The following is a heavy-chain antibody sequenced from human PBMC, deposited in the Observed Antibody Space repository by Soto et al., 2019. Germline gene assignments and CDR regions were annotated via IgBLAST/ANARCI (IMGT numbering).Heavy chain of an antibody. Sequence: AGGPLRLSCAAARFTFGNHSILWVSQSPGKGRGWVSRINSDGSRTYYADSVKGRFTISRDNAKNTLYLHMNSLRAEDTAVYYCVRDMQLWRLDSWGQGP. V-gene: IGHV3-74*01. J-gene: IGHJ4*02. CDR2: INSDGSRT. CDR1: RFTFGNHS. D-gene: IGHD2-21*01. CDR3: VRDMQLWRLDS.